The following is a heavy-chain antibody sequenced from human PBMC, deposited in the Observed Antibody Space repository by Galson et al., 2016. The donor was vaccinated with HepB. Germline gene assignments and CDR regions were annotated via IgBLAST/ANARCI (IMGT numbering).Heavy chain of an antibody. CDR1: GGSFSSGDYY. V-gene: IGHV4-31*03. J-gene: IGHJ6*02. CDR3: ARAPYYESGRLDV. D-gene: IGHD3-3*01. CDR2: ISYSGSA. Sequence: TLSLTCTVSGGSFSSGDYYWSWIRQLPGKGLEWIGFISYSGSAHYNPSLKSRLTISVDTSKNHFSLKLSSVTAADTAVYYCARAPYYESGRLDVWGQGTTVAGSS.